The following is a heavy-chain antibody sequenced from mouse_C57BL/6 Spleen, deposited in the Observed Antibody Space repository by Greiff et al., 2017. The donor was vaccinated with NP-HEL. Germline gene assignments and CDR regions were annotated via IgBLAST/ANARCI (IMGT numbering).Heavy chain of an antibody. CDR3: ARGDYKGAMDY. CDR1: GYTFTSYW. J-gene: IGHJ4*01. D-gene: IGHD2-12*01. V-gene: IGHV1-55*01. CDR2: IYPGSGST. Sequence: QVHVKQPGAELVKPGASVKMSCKASGYTFTSYWITWVKQRPGQGLEWIGDIYPGSGSTNYNEKFKSKATLTVDTSSSTAYMQLNSLTSEDSAVYYCARGDYKGAMDYWGQGTSVTVSS.